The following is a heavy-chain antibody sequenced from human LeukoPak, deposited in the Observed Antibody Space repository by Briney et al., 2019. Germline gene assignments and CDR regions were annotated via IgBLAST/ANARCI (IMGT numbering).Heavy chain of an antibody. Sequence: SETLTLPCTLSGRPLSTYYWSWIRQPTGKGLEWLGYIYHSGSTNYNPSLKSRVTISVVTSKSQFSLRLSSVAAADTAVYYCARGGGYASPIGYWGQGALVTVSS. D-gene: IGHD5-12*01. J-gene: IGHJ4*02. V-gene: IGHV4-59*01. CDR1: GRPLSTYY. CDR3: ARGGGYASPIGY. CDR2: IYHSGST.